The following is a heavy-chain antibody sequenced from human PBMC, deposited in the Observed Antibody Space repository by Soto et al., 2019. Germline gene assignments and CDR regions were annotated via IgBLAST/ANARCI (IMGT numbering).Heavy chain of an antibody. D-gene: IGHD2-2*01. CDR3: ASSSPASPDYGMDV. J-gene: IGHJ6*02. V-gene: IGHV1-8*01. CDR1: GYTFTSYD. CDR2: MNPNSGNT. Sequence: ASVKVSCKASGYTFTSYDINWVRQATGQGLEWMGWMNPNSGNTGYAQKFQGRVTMTRNTSISTAYMELSRLRSDDTAVYYCASSSPASPDYGMDVWGQGTTVTVSS.